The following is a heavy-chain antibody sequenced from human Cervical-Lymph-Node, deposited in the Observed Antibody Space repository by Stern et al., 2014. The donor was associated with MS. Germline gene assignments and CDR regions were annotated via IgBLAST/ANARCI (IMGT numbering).Heavy chain of an antibody. CDR2: ISAYYGWT. CDR3: VREGVSGNYIFLAY. J-gene: IGHJ4*02. D-gene: IGHD4-11*01. V-gene: IGHV1-18*04. CDR1: GYTFTTYG. Sequence: QVQLVQSGAEVKKPGASVKVSCKASGYTFTTYGISWVRQAPGQGLEWMGWISAYYGWTNYAQKLQGRVTMTTDTSTSTAYMELRGLRPDDTAVYYCVREGVSGNYIFLAYWGQGTLVTVSS.